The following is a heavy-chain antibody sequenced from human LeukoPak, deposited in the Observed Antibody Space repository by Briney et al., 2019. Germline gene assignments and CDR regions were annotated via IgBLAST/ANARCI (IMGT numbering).Heavy chain of an antibody. D-gene: IGHD3-9*01. CDR2: IYNSRST. J-gene: IGHJ3*02. Sequence: SETLSLTCTVSDGSTSSYYWTWIRQPPGEGLEWIGYIYNSRSTNYNPSLNSRVTISADASKNQFSLKLNSVTAGDTAVYYCARRNVLTEGEAFDIWGQGTMVTVSS. CDR3: ARRNVLTEGEAFDI. CDR1: DGSTSSYY. V-gene: IGHV4-59*08.